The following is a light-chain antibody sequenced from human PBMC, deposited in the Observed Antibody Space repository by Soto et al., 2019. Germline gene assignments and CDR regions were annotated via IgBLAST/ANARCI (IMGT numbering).Light chain of an antibody. CDR1: QSIITW. Sequence: DIQLTQSPSTLSASVGDRVTITCRASQSIITWVAWYQQKPGKAPKLLIYKASSLERGVPSRFSGGGYGTEFTLTISSLQPDDFASYYCQQYDRYSYTFGQGTKLEIK. J-gene: IGKJ2*01. V-gene: IGKV1-5*03. CDR3: QQYDRYSYT. CDR2: KAS.